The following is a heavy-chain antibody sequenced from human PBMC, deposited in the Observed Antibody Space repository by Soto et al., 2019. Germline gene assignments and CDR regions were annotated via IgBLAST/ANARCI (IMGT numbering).Heavy chain of an antibody. CDR2: ISYDGSNK. J-gene: IGHJ4*02. D-gene: IGHD4-17*01. CDR3: ASENYGDYEDY. CDR1: GFTFGSYA. V-gene: IGHV3-30-3*01. Sequence: LRLSCAASGFTFGSYAMHWVRQAPGKGLEWVAVISYDGSNKYYADSVKGRFTISRDNSKNTLYLQMNSLRAEDTAVYYCASENYGDYEDYWGQGTLVTVSS.